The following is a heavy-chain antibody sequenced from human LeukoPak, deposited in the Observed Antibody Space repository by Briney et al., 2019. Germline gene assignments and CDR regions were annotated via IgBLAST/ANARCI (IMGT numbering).Heavy chain of an antibody. J-gene: IGHJ6*03. V-gene: IGHV4-4*07. CDR2: IYTSGSP. CDR3: ARDQSAHYYYYMDV. CDR1: GGSISSYY. Sequence: SETLSLPCTASGGSISSYYWSWIRQPAGKGLEWIGRIYTSGSPNYNPSLKSRVTMSVDTSKNQFSLKLSSVTAADTAVYYCARDQSAHYYYYMDVWGKGTTVTVSS.